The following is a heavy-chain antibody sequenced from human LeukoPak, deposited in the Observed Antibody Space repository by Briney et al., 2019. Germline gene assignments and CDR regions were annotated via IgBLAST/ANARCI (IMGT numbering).Heavy chain of an antibody. J-gene: IGHJ3*02. CDR2: FYYSGST. D-gene: IGHD3-9*01. Sequence: TSETLSLTCTVSGGSISSYYWSWIRQPPGNGLEWIGYFYYSGSTKYNPSLKSRVTISVDTSKNQLSLKLSSVTAADTPVYYCARDQVILTGYTPHEAFDICGQGRMVTVSS. CDR3: ARDQVILTGYTPHEAFDI. CDR1: GGSISSYY. V-gene: IGHV4-59*01.